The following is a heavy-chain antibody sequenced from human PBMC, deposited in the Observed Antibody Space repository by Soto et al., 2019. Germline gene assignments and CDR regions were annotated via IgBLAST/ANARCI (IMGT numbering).Heavy chain of an antibody. Sequence: QVHLVQSGAEVKKPGASVRVSCRASGYTCPTYGIAWVRQAPGQGLAWMGWISVYNGYTHYAQKFRGRDAVTAETSTNTVYMELGSLTSDDTGVYYCAREFEGQSSSWPFDYWGQETLVTVSS. V-gene: IGHV1-18*01. CDR1: GYTCPTYG. D-gene: IGHD6-13*01. CDR3: AREFEGQSSSWPFDY. CDR2: ISVYNGYT. J-gene: IGHJ4*02.